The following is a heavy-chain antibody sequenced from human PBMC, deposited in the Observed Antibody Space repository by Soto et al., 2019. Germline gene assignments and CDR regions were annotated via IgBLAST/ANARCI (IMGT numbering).Heavy chain of an antibody. CDR1: GFTFSSYW. V-gene: IGHV3-7*01. CDR2: IKQDGSEK. CDR3: ARDYSQQLVRHYYYYMDV. J-gene: IGHJ6*03. D-gene: IGHD6-13*01. Sequence: GGSLRLSCAASGFTFSSYWMSWVRQAPGKGLEWVANIKQDGSEKYYVDSVKGRFTISRDNAKNLLYLQMNSLRAEDPAVYYCARDYSQQLVRHYYYYMDVWGKGTTVTVSS.